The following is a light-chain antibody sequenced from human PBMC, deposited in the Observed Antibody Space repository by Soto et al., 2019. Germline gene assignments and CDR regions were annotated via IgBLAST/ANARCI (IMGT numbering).Light chain of an antibody. CDR1: QGISNY. CDR2: AAS. Sequence: DIQMTQSPSTLSASVGDSVTITCRASQGISNYLAWYQQKPGKVPKLLIYAASTLQSGVPYRFSGSGSGTNFNLTISRLQPEDVATYYCQNYNSAPWTCGQGTKVDIK. V-gene: IGKV1-27*01. CDR3: QNYNSAPWT. J-gene: IGKJ1*01.